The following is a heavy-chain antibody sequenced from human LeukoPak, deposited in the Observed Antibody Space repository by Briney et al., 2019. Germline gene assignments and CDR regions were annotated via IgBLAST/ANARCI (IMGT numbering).Heavy chain of an antibody. D-gene: IGHD3-10*01. J-gene: IGHJ4*02. CDR3: ARITGSGSYYNGPEY. CDR1: GGSISSYY. Sequence: PSETLSLTCTVSGGSISSYYWSWIRQPPGKGLEWIGYIYYSGSTNYNPSLKSRISISVDTSKNQFSLKLSSVTAADTAVYYCARITGSGSYYNGPEYWGQGTLVTVSS. V-gene: IGHV4-59*12. CDR2: IYYSGST.